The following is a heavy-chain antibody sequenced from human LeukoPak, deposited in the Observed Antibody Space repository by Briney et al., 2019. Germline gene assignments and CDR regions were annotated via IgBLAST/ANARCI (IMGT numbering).Heavy chain of an antibody. CDR1: GGTFSSYA. Sequence: ASVNVSCKASGGTFSSYAISWVRQAPGQGLEWMGGIIPIFGTANYAQKFQGRVTITADESTSTAYMELSSLRSEDTAVYYCARVAVAGTSYYYYYGMDVWGQGTTVTVSS. CDR3: ARVAVAGTSYYYYYGMDV. D-gene: IGHD6-19*01. CDR2: IIPIFGTA. J-gene: IGHJ6*02. V-gene: IGHV1-69*13.